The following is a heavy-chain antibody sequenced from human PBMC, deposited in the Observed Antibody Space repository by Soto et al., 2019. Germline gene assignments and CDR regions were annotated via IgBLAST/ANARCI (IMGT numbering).Heavy chain of an antibody. CDR3: VTSSSSCYGVAEYYQH. CDR1: GFTFSSYA. CDR2: ISSNGGST. J-gene: IGHJ1*01. V-gene: IGHV3-64D*06. D-gene: IGHD6-13*01. Sequence: PGGSLRLSCSASGFTFSSYAMHWVRQAPGKGLEYVSAISSNGGSTYYADSVKGRFTISRDNSKNTLYLQMSSLRAEDMAVYYCVTSSSSCYGVAEYYQHWGQGSPVTV.